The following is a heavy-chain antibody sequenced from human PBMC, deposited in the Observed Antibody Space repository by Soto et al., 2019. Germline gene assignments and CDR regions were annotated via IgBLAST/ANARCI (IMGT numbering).Heavy chain of an antibody. J-gene: IGHJ6*02. CDR1: GGSFSGYY. CDR2: INHSGST. CDR3: AKGRNYYGMDV. Sequence: QVQLQQWGAGLLKPSETLSLTCAVYGGSFSGYYWSWIRQPPGKGLEWIGEINHSGSTNYNPSLKSRVTISVDTSKNQFSLKLSSVTAADTAVYYCAKGRNYYGMDVWGQGTTVTVSS. V-gene: IGHV4-34*01.